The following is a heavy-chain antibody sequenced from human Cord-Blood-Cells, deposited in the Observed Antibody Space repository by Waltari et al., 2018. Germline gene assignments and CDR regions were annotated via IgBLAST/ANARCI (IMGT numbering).Heavy chain of an antibody. J-gene: IGHJ4*02. CDR2: INHSGST. D-gene: IGHD3-22*01. CDR3: ARRERYYDSSGYYFDY. Sequence: VYGGSFSGYYWSWIRQPPGKGLEWIGEINHSGSTNYNPSLKSRVTISVDTSKNQFSLKLSSVTAADTAVYYCARRERYYDSSGYYFDYWGQGTLVTVSS. CDR1: GGSFSGYY. V-gene: IGHV4-34*01.